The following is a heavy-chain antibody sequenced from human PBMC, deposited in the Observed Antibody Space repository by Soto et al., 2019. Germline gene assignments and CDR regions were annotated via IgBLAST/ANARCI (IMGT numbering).Heavy chain of an antibody. D-gene: IGHD2-21*02. Sequence: GASVKVSCKASGYTFTSYYMHWVRQAPGQGLEWMGIINPSGGSTSYAQKFQGRVTMTRDTSTSTVYMELSSLRSEDTAVYYCARERISLPTRRRRIAYCGGDCYSGMGDWGQGILVTVSS. CDR2: INPSGGST. CDR1: GYTFTSYY. J-gene: IGHJ4*02. V-gene: IGHV1-46*01. CDR3: ARERISLPTRRRRIAYCGGDCYSGMGD.